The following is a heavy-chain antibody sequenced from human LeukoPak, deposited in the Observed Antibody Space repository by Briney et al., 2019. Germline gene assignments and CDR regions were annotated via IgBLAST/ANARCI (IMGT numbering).Heavy chain of an antibody. CDR1: GGSISSYY. CDR2: IYYSGST. V-gene: IGHV4-59*01. Sequence: SETLSLTCTVSGGSISSYYWSWIRQPPGKGLEWIGYIYYSGSTNYNPSLKSRVTISVDTSKNQFSLKLSSVTAADTAVYYCARDRIVGSGWLRPELWCYYGMDVWGQGTTVTVSS. J-gene: IGHJ6*02. CDR3: ARDRIVGSGWLRPELWCYYGMDV. D-gene: IGHD6-19*01.